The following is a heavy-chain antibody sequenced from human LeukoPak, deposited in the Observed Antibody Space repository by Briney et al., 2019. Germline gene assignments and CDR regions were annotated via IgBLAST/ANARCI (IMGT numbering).Heavy chain of an antibody. CDR3: AQLAPYSPAYSQQ. CDR1: GGSISSYF. D-gene: IGHD2-15*01. CDR2: IYHSGTT. J-gene: IGHJ1*01. Sequence: PSETLSLICTVSGGSISSYFWTWIRQPPGKGLEWIGYIYHSGTTNYNPSLKGRVTISVDTSKTQFSLRLTSVTAADTAVYFCAQLAPYSPAYSQQWGQGTLVTVSS. V-gene: IGHV4-59*01.